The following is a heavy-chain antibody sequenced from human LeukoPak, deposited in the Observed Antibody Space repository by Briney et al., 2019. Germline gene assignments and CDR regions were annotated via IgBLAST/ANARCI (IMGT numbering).Heavy chain of an antibody. CDR1: GGTFSSYA. V-gene: IGHV1-69*05. CDR3: ARSGCSSTCCRTLDAFDT. D-gene: IGHD2-2*01. J-gene: IGHJ3*02. Sequence: SVKVSCKASGGTFSSYAISWVRQAPGQGLEWMGGIIPIFGTANYAQKFQGRVTITTDESTSTAYMELSSLRSEDTAVYCCARSGCSSTCCRTLDAFDTWGQGTMVTVSS. CDR2: IIPIFGTA.